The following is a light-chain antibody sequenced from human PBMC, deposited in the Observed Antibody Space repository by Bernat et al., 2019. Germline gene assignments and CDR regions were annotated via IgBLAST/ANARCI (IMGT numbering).Light chain of an antibody. Sequence: QSALTQPASVSGSPGQSITISCTGTSSDVGSYNYVSWYQQHPGKDPKLMIYDVSDRPSWVSNRFSGSKSGNTASLTISGLQAEDEADYFCGSYTRSSTLVFGGGTKLTVL. CDR3: GSYTRSSTLV. V-gene: IGLV2-14*03. J-gene: IGLJ3*02. CDR2: DVS. CDR1: SSDVGSYNY.